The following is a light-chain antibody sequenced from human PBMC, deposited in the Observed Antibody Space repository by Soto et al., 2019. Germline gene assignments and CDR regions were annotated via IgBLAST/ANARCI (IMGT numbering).Light chain of an antibody. J-gene: IGKJ1*01. CDR3: QQYNSYWT. CDR1: QSISSW. Sequence: IQMTQSPSTLSASVGDRFTITWGANQSISSWLAWYQQKAGKAPKLLIYDASSLESGVPTRFSGSGSGTEFTLTISSLQPDDFATYYCQQYNSYWTFGQGTKVDI. CDR2: DAS. V-gene: IGKV1-5*01.